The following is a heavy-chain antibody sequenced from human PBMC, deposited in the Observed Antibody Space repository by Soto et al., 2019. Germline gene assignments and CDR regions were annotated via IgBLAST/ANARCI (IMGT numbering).Heavy chain of an antibody. V-gene: IGHV3-23*01. CDR2: ISGRGDST. Sequence: EVQLLESGGGLVQPGGSLRLSCAASGITFSSYAMTWVRQAPGKGLEWVSVISGRGDSTYYADSVKGRFTISRDNSKNTLYLQMNSLRAEDTAVYYCTLRGSGSYCRYWGQGTLVTVSS. J-gene: IGHJ4*02. D-gene: IGHD1-26*01. CDR3: TLRGSGSYCRY. CDR1: GITFSSYA.